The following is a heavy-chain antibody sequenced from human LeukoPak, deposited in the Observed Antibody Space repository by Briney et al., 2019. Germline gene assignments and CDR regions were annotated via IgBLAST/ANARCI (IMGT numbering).Heavy chain of an antibody. CDR2: IIGSGGTT. V-gene: IGHV3-23*01. D-gene: IGHD1-26*01. CDR1: GFTFSNYA. Sequence: GGSLRLSCAASGFTFSNYAMSWVRQAPGKGLEWVSGIIGSGGTTYNADSVKGRFTISRDNSKNTLYVQMDSLRAEDTAVYYCARGGEATRHYFDYWGQGTLVTVSS. CDR3: ARGGEATRHYFDY. J-gene: IGHJ4*02.